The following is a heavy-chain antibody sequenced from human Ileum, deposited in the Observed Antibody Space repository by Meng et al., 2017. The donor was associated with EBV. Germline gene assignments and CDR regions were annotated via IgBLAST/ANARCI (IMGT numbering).Heavy chain of an antibody. Sequence: QGQLQEPGPGLVKPSETLSPTCTVSGGSISSYYWSWIRQPPGKGLEWIGYIYYSGSTNYNPSLKSRVTISVDTSKNQFSLNLSSVTAADTAVYYCARGGWSLDYWGQGTLVTVSS. J-gene: IGHJ4*02. CDR1: GGSISSYY. D-gene: IGHD2-15*01. CDR3: ARGGWSLDY. V-gene: IGHV4-59*08. CDR2: IYYSGST.